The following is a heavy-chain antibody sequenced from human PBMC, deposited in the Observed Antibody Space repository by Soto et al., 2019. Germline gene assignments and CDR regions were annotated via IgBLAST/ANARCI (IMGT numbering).Heavy chain of an antibody. CDR2: INPSGGST. CDR3: ARDYDILTGYFGY. V-gene: IGHV1-46*01. D-gene: IGHD3-9*01. J-gene: IGHJ4*02. CDR1: GYTFTSYD. Sequence: ASVKVSCKASGYTFTSYDMHWVRQAPGQGLGWMGIINPSGGSTSYAQKFQGRVTMNRDTSTSTVYMELSSLRSEDTAVYYCARDYDILTGYFGYWGQGTLVTVSS.